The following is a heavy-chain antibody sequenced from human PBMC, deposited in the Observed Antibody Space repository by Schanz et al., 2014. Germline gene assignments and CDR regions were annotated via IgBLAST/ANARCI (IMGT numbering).Heavy chain of an antibody. V-gene: IGHV3-48*01. CDR1: GFTFSSYS. J-gene: IGHJ6*02. Sequence: EVQLVESGGGLVQPGGSLRLSCAASGFTFSSYSMNWVRQAPGKGLEWVSYISSSSSTRYYADSVKGRFTISRDNAKNSLFLQMNSLRAEDTDVYSCARDFLLRQLCYSHYYYAMDVWGQGTTVTVSS. D-gene: IGHD2-15*01. CDR2: ISSSSSTR. CDR3: ARDFLLRQLCYSHYYYAMDV.